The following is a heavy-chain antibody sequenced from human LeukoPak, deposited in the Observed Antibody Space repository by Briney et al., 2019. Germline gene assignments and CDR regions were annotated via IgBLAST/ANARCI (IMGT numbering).Heavy chain of an antibody. D-gene: IGHD3-9*01. J-gene: IGHJ5*02. CDR2: IWYDGSTK. CDR1: GFSFSSYG. Sequence: PGGSLRLSCAASGFSFSSYGMHWVRQAPGKGLEWVAIIWYDGSTKYYADSVKGRFTISRGNSKNTLYLQMNSLRDEDTAVYYCARGLRYFDWSQNWFDPWGQGTLVTVSS. V-gene: IGHV3-33*01. CDR3: ARGLRYFDWSQNWFDP.